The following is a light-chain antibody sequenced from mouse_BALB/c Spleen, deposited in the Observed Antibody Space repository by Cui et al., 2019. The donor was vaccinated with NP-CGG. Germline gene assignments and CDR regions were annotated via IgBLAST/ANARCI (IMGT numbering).Light chain of an antibody. J-gene: IGLJ1*01. CDR1: TGAVTTSNY. V-gene: IGLV1*01. Sequence: QAVVTQESAPTTSPGETVTLTCRSSTGAVTTSNYANWIQEKPDHLFTGLIGGTNNRAPGVPARFSGSLIGDKAALTITGTQTEDEAIYFCALWYSNHWVFGGGTKTDCP. CDR3: ALWYSNHWV. CDR2: GTN.